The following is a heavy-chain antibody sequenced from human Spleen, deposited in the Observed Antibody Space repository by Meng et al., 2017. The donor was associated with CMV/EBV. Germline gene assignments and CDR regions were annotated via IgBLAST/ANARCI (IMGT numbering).Heavy chain of an antibody. CDR3: ARVAGSGRPLPWFDP. D-gene: IGHD3-10*01. V-gene: IGHV4-4*07. Sequence: VQRTEPGPGLGKPSGTLSLTCTGSGGSISSYYWSWIRQPAGKGLEWIGRIYTSGSTNYNPSLKSRVTMSVDTSKNQFSLKLSSVTAADTAVYYCARVAGSGRPLPWFDPWGQGTLVTVSS. J-gene: IGHJ5*02. CDR1: GGSISSYY. CDR2: IYTSGST.